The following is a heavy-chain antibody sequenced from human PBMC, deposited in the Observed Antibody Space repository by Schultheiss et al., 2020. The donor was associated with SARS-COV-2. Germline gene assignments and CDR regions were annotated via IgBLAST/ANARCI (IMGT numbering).Heavy chain of an antibody. CDR1: GYTFTSYY. D-gene: IGHD2-2*01. Sequence: ASVKVSCKASGYTFTSYYMHWVRQATGQGLEWMGWMNGDGVNAGYAEKFQGRVTMTSDSSIETAYMELRSLRSDDTAVYYCARDIVVPAAPHAYYYGMDVWGQGTTVTVSS. V-gene: IGHV1-8*02. CDR2: MNGDGVNA. CDR3: ARDIVVPAAPHAYYYGMDV. J-gene: IGHJ6*02.